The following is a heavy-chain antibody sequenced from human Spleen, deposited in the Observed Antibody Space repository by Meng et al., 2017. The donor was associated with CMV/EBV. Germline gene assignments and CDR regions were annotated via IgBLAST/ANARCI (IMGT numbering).Heavy chain of an antibody. V-gene: IGHV4-34*01. D-gene: IGHD3-10*01. Sequence: HVQLRQGGAGLLKPSETLSLPCLVYGGSFSGYYGSGIRQPPGKGLEWIGEINHSGSTNYNPSLKSRVTISVDTSKNQFSLKLSSVTAADTAVYYCARGRGPGYWGQRTLVTVSS. J-gene: IGHJ4*02. CDR1: GGSFSGYY. CDR3: ARGRGPGY. CDR2: INHSGST.